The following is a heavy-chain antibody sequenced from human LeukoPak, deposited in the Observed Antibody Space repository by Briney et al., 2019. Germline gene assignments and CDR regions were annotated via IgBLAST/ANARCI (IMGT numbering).Heavy chain of an antibody. CDR3: ARQPGTGGINL. V-gene: IGHV4-4*09. D-gene: IGHD3-16*01. CDR2: IYTSGST. J-gene: IGHJ4*02. CDR1: GGSISSYI. Sequence: SETLSLTCSVSGGSISSYIWSWIRQPPGKGLEWIGYIYTSGSTDYNPSFKSRVTISVDRSKNQFSLKLNSVTAADTAFYYCARQPGTGGINLWGQGTLVTVSS.